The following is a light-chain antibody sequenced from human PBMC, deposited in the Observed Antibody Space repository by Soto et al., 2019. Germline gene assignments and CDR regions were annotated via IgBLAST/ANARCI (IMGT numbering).Light chain of an antibody. CDR3: QQYNSYWT. Sequence: DIQMNQSPSPLSASVGDRVTITCRASQSISSWLAWYQQKPGKAPKLLIYKASSLESGVPSRFSGSGSGTEFTLTISSLQPDDFATYYCQQYNSYWTFGQGTKVDIK. CDR2: KAS. V-gene: IGKV1-5*03. CDR1: QSISSW. J-gene: IGKJ1*01.